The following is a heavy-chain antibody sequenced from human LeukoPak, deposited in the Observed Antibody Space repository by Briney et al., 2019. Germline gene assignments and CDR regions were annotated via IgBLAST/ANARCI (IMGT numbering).Heavy chain of an antibody. CDR3: ATTNYDFWSGYNALFDY. CDR1: GGSFSGCY. J-gene: IGHJ4*02. D-gene: IGHD3-3*01. Sequence: PSETLSLTCAVYGGSFSGCYWSWIRQPPGKGLEWIGEINHSGSTNYNPSLKSRVTISVDTSKNQFSLKLSSVTAADTAVYYCATTNYDFWSGYNALFDYWGQGTLVTVSS. V-gene: IGHV4-34*01. CDR2: INHSGST.